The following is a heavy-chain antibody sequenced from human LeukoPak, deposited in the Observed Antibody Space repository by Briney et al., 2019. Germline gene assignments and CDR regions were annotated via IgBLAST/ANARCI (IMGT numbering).Heavy chain of an antibody. CDR2: ISGSGGST. J-gene: IGHJ4*02. Sequence: GSLRLSCAASGFTFSSYAMSWVRQAPGKGLEWVSAISGSGGSTYYADSVKGRFTISRDNSKNTLYLQMNSLRAEDTAVYYRAKTFKVWSYGYYFDYWGQGTLVTVSS. V-gene: IGHV3-23*01. CDR1: GFTFSSYA. CDR3: AKTFKVWSYGYYFDY. D-gene: IGHD5-18*01.